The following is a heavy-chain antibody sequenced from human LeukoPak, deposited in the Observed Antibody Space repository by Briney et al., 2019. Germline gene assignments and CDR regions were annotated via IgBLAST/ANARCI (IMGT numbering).Heavy chain of an antibody. D-gene: IGHD1-26*01. CDR3: ARDRVGITRKFDQ. Sequence: PGGSLRLSCAASGFTFSSYEMNWVRQAPGKGLEWVSYISSSGRTKYYADSVKGRFTISRDNAKNSLYLQMNSLRAEDTAFYYCARDRVGITRKFDQWGQGILVTVSS. CDR1: GFTFSSYE. V-gene: IGHV3-48*03. CDR2: ISSSGRTK. J-gene: IGHJ4*02.